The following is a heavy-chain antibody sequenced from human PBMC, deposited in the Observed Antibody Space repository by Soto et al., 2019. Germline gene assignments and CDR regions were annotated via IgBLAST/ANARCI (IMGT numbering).Heavy chain of an antibody. J-gene: IGHJ4*02. CDR3: ARDAAFRYCSGGSCYSEYHFDY. D-gene: IGHD2-15*01. Sequence: GGCWIWIKKNPGKGLEWIGYIYYSGSTYYNPSLKSRVTISVDTSKNQFSLKLSSVTAADTAVYYCARDAAFRYCSGGSCYSEYHFDYWGQGTLVIVSS. CDR1: GGC. V-gene: IGHV4-31*02. CDR2: IYYSGST.